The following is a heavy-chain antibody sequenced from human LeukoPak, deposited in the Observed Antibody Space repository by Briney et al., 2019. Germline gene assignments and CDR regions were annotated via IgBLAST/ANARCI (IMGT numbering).Heavy chain of an antibody. V-gene: IGHV4-59*01. CDR3: ARSLLWFGEPGDAFDI. Sequence: SETLSLTCNAPGGSISSYYWSWIRQPPGKGLEWIGYIYYSGSTNYNPSLKSRVTISVDTSKNQFSLKLSSVTAADTAVYYCARSLLWFGEPGDAFDIWGQGTMVTVSS. D-gene: IGHD3-10*01. CDR2: IYYSGST. CDR1: GGSISSYY. J-gene: IGHJ3*02.